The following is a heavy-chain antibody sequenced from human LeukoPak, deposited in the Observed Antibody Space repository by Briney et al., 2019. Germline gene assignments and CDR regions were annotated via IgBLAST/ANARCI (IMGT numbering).Heavy chain of an antibody. J-gene: IGHJ4*02. CDR2: INPNSGGT. CDR1: GYTFTGYY. CDR3: ARIVVVPAAICCYFDY. Sequence: ASVKVSCKASGYTFTGYYMHWVRQAPGQGLEWMGRINPNSGGTNYAQKFQGRVTMTRDRSISTAYMELSRLRSDDTAVYYCARIVVVPAAICCYFDYWGQGTLVTVSS. D-gene: IGHD2-2*01. V-gene: IGHV1-2*06.